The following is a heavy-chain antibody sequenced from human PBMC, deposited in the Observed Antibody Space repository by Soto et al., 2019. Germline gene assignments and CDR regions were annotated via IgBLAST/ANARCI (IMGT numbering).Heavy chain of an antibody. V-gene: IGHV3-30*18. Sequence: GGSLRLSCTASGFTFESYGMHWVRQAPGKGLEWLAYISHEGVMKFYAGSVKGRFTISRDNSKNTLYLQLSSLRPDDTGVYYCAKREGQASRRDHFYYYAMEVWGRGTTVTVSS. J-gene: IGHJ6*02. CDR2: ISHEGVMK. CDR3: AKREGQASRRDHFYYYAMEV. CDR1: GFTFESYG.